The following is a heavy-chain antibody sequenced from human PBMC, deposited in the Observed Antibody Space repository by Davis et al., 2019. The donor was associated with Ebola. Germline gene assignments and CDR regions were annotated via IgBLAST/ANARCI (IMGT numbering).Heavy chain of an antibody. J-gene: IGHJ6*02. V-gene: IGHV4-34*01. CDR2: INEIGST. CDR1: GGSINGDY. CDR3: SRHVAVAGYRKTYYYGMDV. Sequence: SETLSLTCTVSGGSINGDYWSWIRQSPGKGLEWIGEINEIGSTDDNPSLKSRVTISFDKSKKQFSLKMNSVTAADTAVYYWSRHVAVAGYRKTYYYGMDVWGQGTTVTVS. D-gene: IGHD6-19*01.